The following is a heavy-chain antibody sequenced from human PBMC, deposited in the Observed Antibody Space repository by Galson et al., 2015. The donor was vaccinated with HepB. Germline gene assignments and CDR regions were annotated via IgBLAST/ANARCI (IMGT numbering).Heavy chain of an antibody. Sequence: LRLSCAASGFAFRTYAMNWVRQAPGKGLEWVSGVSGSGDSTYYADSVKGRFIISRDNPKNTLSLQVNSLRVEDTAVYYCGGGRSYFYGMDVWGQGTTVTVSS. J-gene: IGHJ6*02. D-gene: IGHD3-10*01. V-gene: IGHV3-23*01. CDR2: VSGSGDST. CDR1: GFAFRTYA. CDR3: GGGRSYFYGMDV.